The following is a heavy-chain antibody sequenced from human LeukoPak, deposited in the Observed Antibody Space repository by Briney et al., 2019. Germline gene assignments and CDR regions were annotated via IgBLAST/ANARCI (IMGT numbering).Heavy chain of an antibody. CDR3: ARAPPTDWYFDL. Sequence: SGRSLRLSCAASGFTFSSYGMHWVRQATGEGLECVAVISPDGSTKYCADSVKGRFTISRDDSKNTLYLQVNSLRVEDTAVYYCARAPPTDWYFDLWGRGTLVTVSS. V-gene: IGHV3-30*03. D-gene: IGHD4-17*01. CDR1: GFTFSSYG. CDR2: ISPDGSTK. J-gene: IGHJ2*01.